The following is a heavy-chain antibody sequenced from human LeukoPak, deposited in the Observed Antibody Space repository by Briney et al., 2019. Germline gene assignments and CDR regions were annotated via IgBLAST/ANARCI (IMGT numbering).Heavy chain of an antibody. Sequence: GGSLRLSCAASRFTFSTYSMNWVRQAPGKGLEWVSSISSSSSYIYYADSVKGRFTISRDNAKNSLYLQMNSLRAEDTAVYYCARENGWNYLYYYYYMDVWGKGTTVTVSS. CDR2: ISSSSSYI. D-gene: IGHD1-7*01. CDR1: RFTFSTYS. V-gene: IGHV3-21*01. J-gene: IGHJ6*03. CDR3: ARENGWNYLYYYYYMDV.